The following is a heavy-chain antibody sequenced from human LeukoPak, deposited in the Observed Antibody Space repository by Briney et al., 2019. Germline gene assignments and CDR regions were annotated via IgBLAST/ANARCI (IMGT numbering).Heavy chain of an antibody. Sequence: ASVKVSCKASGYTFTGYDINWVRQATGQGLEWMGWMNPNSGNTGYAQKFQGRVTMTRNTSISTAYMELSSLRSEDTAVYYCARGRGGWYDIHFDYWGQGTLVTVSS. CDR2: MNPNSGNT. V-gene: IGHV1-8*01. CDR3: ARGRGGWYDIHFDY. D-gene: IGHD6-19*01. CDR1: GYTFTGYD. J-gene: IGHJ4*02.